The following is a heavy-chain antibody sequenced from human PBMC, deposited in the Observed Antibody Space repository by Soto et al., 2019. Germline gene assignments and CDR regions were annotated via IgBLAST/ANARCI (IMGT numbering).Heavy chain of an antibody. CDR1: GGTFSSYA. CDR2: IIPIFGKA. V-gene: IGHV1-69*13. CDR3: ARSWNWDYFDY. J-gene: IGHJ4*02. Sequence: SVKVSCKASGGTFSSYAISWVRQAPGQGLEWMGGIIPIFGKANYAQKFQGRVTITADESTSTAYMELSSLRYEDTAVYYCARSWNWDYFDYRGQGTLVTVSS. D-gene: IGHD1-7*01.